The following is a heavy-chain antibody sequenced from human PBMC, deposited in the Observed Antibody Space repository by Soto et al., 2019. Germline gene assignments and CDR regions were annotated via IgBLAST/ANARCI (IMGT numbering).Heavy chain of an antibody. Sequence: GGSLRLSCAASGFTFSSYAMSWVRQAPGKGLEWVSAISGSGGSTYYAESVKGRFTISRDNSKYTLYLQMNSLRAEDTAVYYCAKDSSGYFPIDYWGQGTLVTVSS. J-gene: IGHJ4*02. D-gene: IGHD3-22*01. CDR1: GFTFSSYA. CDR2: ISGSGGST. CDR3: AKDSSGYFPIDY. V-gene: IGHV3-23*01.